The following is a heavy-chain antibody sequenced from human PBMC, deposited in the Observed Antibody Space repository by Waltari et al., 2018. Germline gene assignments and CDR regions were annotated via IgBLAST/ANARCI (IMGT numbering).Heavy chain of an antibody. V-gene: IGHV4-30-4*01. J-gene: IGHJ6*02. Sequence: QVQLQESGPGLVRPSQTLSLTCTVSGGSIRGGDYYWTWIRQPPGKGLEWLGHIYSSGNIYYNPSLKCPLTMSSDTSNNRFSLKLNSVTATDTALYFCARGGHYDSNGFYYYYYGMAVWGQGTTVTVSS. D-gene: IGHD3-22*01. CDR3: ARGGHYDSNGFYYYYYGMAV. CDR2: IYSSGNI. CDR1: GGSIRGGDYY.